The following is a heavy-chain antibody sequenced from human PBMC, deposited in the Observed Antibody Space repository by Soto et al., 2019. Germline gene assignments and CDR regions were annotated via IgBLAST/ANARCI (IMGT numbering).Heavy chain of an antibody. CDR2: IYYCGST. Sequence: QVQLQESGPGLVKPSQTLSLTCTVSGGSISSGGYYWSWILQHPGKGLEWIGYIYYCGSTYYNPSLKSRVTLSGDTSKNQFSLKLRSVTAADTAVYYCARDLIYGMDVWGQGTTVTVSS. V-gene: IGHV4-31*03. CDR3: ARDLIYGMDV. D-gene: IGHD2-21*01. CDR1: GGSISSGGYY. J-gene: IGHJ6*02.